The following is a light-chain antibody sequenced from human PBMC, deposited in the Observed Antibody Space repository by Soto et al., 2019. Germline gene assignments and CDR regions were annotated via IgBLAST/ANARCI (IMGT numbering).Light chain of an antibody. CDR3: CSYAGSPTYVV. V-gene: IGLV2-23*01. CDR1: SSDVGTYNL. CDR2: GGT. Sequence: QSALTQPASVSGSPGQSITISCTGTSSDVGTYNLVSWYQLRPGNAPKLMIYGGTKRPSGVSNRFSGPKSGNTASLTISGLQAEDEADYYCCSYAGSPTYVVFGGGTKLTVL. J-gene: IGLJ2*01.